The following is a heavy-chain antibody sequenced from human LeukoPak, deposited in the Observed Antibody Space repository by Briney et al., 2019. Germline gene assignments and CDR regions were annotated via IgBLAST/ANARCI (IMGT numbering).Heavy chain of an antibody. J-gene: IGHJ3*02. Sequence: PSETPSLTCTVSGGSISSYYWSWIRQPPGKGLEWIGYIYYSGSTNYNPSLKSRVTISVDTSNDQFSLTLSSVTAADTAVYYCARTEAAAMPSNAFDIWGQGTMVTVSS. CDR1: GGSISSYY. V-gene: IGHV4-59*01. D-gene: IGHD2-2*01. CDR2: IYYSGST. CDR3: ARTEAAAMPSNAFDI.